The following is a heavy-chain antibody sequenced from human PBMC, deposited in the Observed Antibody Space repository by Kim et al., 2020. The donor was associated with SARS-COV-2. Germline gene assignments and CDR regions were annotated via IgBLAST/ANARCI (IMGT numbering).Heavy chain of an antibody. CDR2: IKQDGSEK. D-gene: IGHD3-10*01. CDR1: GFTFSSYW. V-gene: IGHV3-7*01. J-gene: IGHJ4*02. Sequence: GGSLRLSCAASGFTFSSYWMSWVRQAPGKGLEWVANIKQDGSEKYYVDSVKGRFTISRDNAKNSLYLQMNSLRAEDTAVYYCARERRRWFGELVRLFDYWGQGTLVTVSS. CDR3: ARERRRWFGELVRLFDY.